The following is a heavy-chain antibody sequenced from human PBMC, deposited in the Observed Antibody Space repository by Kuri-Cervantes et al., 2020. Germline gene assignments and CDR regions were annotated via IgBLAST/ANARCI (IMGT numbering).Heavy chain of an antibody. CDR3: VKLVVVTATYWYFDL. D-gene: IGHD2-21*02. CDR1: EFTFNSYW. CDR2: IKQDGSEK. Sequence: GGSLRLSCVASEFTFNSYWMGWVRQGPGKGLEWVANIKQDGSEKYYVDSVNGRFTISRDNAKNSLYLEMNSLRVGDTAVYYCVKLVVVTATYWYFDLWGRGTLVTVSS. J-gene: IGHJ2*01. V-gene: IGHV3-7*01.